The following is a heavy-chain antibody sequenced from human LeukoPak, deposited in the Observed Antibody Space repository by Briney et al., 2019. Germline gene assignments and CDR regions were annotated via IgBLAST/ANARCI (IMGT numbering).Heavy chain of an antibody. D-gene: IGHD4-17*01. CDR2: ISSSSSYI. CDR3: ARADRPGDYYYYYMDV. J-gene: IGHJ6*03. CDR1: GFSFSSYT. Sequence: SGGSLRLSCAASGFSFSSYTMNWVRQATGKGLEWVSCISSSSSYIKYADSLKGRFTISRDNAKNSLYLQMNSLRAEDTAVYYCARADRPGDYYYYYMDVWGKGTTVTVSS. V-gene: IGHV3-21*01.